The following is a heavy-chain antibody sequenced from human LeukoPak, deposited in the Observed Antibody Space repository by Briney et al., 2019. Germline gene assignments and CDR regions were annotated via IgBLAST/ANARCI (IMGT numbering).Heavy chain of an antibody. CDR1: GGSISSYY. J-gene: IGHJ4*02. Sequence: SETLSLTCTVSGGSISSYYWSWFRQPPGKGLEWIGYIYYSGTTNYNPSLKSRVTISVDTSKNQFSLKLSSVTAADTAVYYCARGVYIAAAQYGYWGQGTLVTVSS. CDR2: IYYSGTT. CDR3: ARGVYIAAAQYGY. D-gene: IGHD6-13*01. V-gene: IGHV4-59*01.